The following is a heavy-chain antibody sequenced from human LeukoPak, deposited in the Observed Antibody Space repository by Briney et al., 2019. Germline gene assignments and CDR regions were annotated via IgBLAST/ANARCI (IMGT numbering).Heavy chain of an antibody. V-gene: IGHV5-51*01. CDR2: IYPGDSDT. CDR1: GYSFTSYW. J-gene: IGHJ4*02. CDR3: ARRGYYDSSGYPSPFDY. D-gene: IGHD3-22*01. Sequence: GESLQISCKGSGYSFTSYWIGWVRQVPGRGLEWMGIIYPGDSDTKYSPSFQGQVTISADKSITTAYLQWSSLKASDTAMYYCARRGYYDSSGYPSPFDYWGQGTLVTVSS.